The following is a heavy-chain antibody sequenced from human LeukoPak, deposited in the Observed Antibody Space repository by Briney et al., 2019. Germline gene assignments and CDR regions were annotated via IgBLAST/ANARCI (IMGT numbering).Heavy chain of an antibody. CDR2: INPSGGST. CDR1: GYTFTSYY. D-gene: IGHD2-21*02. J-gene: IGHJ5*02. V-gene: IGHV1-46*01. Sequence: ASVKVSCKASGYTFTSYYMHWVRQAPGQRLEWMGIINPSGGSTSYAQKFQGRVTMTRDTSTSTVYMELSSLRSEDTAVYYCARRLWAYCGGDCYAQFFDPWGQGTLVTVSS. CDR3: ARRLWAYCGGDCYAQFFDP.